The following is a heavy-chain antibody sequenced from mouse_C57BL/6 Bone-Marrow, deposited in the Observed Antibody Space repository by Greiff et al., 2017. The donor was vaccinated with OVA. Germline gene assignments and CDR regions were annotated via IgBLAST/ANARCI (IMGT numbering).Heavy chain of an antibody. D-gene: IGHD1-1*01. V-gene: IGHV7-1*01. CDR3: ARDADYYGAWFAY. CDR2: SRNKANDYTT. Sequence: EVKLVESGGGLVQSGRSLRLSCATSGFTFSDFYMEWVRQAPGKGLEWIAASRNKANDYTTEYSASVKGRFIVSRDTSQSILYLQMNALRAEDTAIYYCARDADYYGAWFAYWGQGTLVTVSA. J-gene: IGHJ3*01. CDR1: GFTFSDFY.